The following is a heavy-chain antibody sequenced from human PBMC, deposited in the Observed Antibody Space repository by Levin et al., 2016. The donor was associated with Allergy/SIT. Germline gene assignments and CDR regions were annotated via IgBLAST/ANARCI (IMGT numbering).Heavy chain of an antibody. CDR2: INPNSGGT. D-gene: IGHD1-1*01. CDR3: AVNWNDDAFDI. Sequence: VRQMPGKGLEWMGWINPNSGGTNYAQKFQGRVTMARDTSISTAYMELSRLRSDDTAVYYCAVNWNDDAFDIWGQGTMVTVSS. J-gene: IGHJ3*02. V-gene: IGHV1-2*02.